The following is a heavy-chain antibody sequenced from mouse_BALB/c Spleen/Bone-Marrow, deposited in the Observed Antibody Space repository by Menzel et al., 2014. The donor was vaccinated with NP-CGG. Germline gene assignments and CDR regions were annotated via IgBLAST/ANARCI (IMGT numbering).Heavy chain of an antibody. V-gene: IGHV5-4*02. CDR1: GFTFSDYY. D-gene: IGHD1-1*01. CDR2: ISNGGSYT. J-gene: IGHJ1*01. CDR3: ARDSLYYYGSSYGYFDV. Sequence: EVMLAESGGGLMKPGGSLKLSCAASGFTFSDYYMYWVRQTPEKRLEWVATISNGGSYTYYPDSVKGRFTISRDNAKNNLYLQMSSLKSEDTAMYYCARDSLYYYGSSYGYFDVWGAGTRSPSPQ.